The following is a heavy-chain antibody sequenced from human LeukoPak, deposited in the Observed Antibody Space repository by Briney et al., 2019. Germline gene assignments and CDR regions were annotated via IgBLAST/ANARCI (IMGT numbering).Heavy chain of an antibody. CDR1: GYTFTNYA. CDR3: ARERWHCRVNCYSVYYYALDV. V-gene: IGHV1-3*01. CDR2: INPGNGDT. D-gene: IGHD2-15*01. J-gene: IGHJ6*02. Sequence: ASVKVSCKGSGYTFTNYAVHWVRQAPGQRLEWLGWINPGNGDTRYSQNFQGRVTVTSDTSAATAYVELNSLTSEDTAVYYCARERWHCRVNCYSVYYYALDVWGQGTTVTVSS.